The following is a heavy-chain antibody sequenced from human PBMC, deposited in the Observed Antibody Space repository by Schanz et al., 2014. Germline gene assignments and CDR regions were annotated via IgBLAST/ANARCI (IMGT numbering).Heavy chain of an antibody. Sequence: EVHLVESGGGLVQPGGSLRLSCAASGFTFSSHWMHWVRQDPGKGLEWVSYISSSSSTRYYADSVKGRFTISRDNAKNSLFLQMNSLRAEDTAVYYCARDFLLEQLGYSHYYYAMDVWGQGTTVTGSS. J-gene: IGHJ6*02. D-gene: IGHD2-15*01. CDR3: ARDFLLEQLGYSHYYYAMDV. CDR1: GFTFSSHW. V-gene: IGHV3-48*01. CDR2: ISSSSSTR.